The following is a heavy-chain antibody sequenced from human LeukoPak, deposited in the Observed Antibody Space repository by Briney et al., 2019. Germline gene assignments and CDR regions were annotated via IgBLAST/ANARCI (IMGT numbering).Heavy chain of an antibody. CDR1: GYTFTSYY. V-gene: IGHV1-46*01. D-gene: IGHD1-26*01. Sequence: ASVKVSCKASGYTFTSYYMHWVRQAPGQGLEWMGIINPSGGSTSYAQKFQGRVTMTRDTSTSTVYMELSSLRSEDTAVYYCARGTILVGATFGWFDPWGQGTLVTVSS. CDR3: ARGTILVGATFGWFDP. J-gene: IGHJ5*02. CDR2: INPSGGST.